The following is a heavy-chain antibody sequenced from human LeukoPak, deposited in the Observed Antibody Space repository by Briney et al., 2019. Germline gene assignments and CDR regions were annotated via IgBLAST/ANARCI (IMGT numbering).Heavy chain of an antibody. J-gene: IGHJ4*02. V-gene: IGHV3-7*01. CDR2: IEQDRSEK. Sequence: GGSLRLSCAASGFSFSDYWMSWVRQTPGKGLEWVASIEQDRSEKNYVDSVEGRFTISRDNAKNSLYLQMNNLRADDTAVYYCARASVLGPNTDYWGQGTLVTVSS. D-gene: IGHD2-2*01. CDR3: ARASVLGPNTDY. CDR1: GFSFSDYW.